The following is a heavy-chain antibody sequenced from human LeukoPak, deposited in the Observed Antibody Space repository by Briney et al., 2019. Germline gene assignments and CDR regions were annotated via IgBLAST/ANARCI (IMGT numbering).Heavy chain of an antibody. CDR2: IWYDGSNK. CDR1: GFTFSSYG. J-gene: IGHJ6*02. CDR3: ARVSSSSWYPPYYYGMDV. D-gene: IGHD6-13*01. V-gene: IGHV3-33*01. Sequence: GGSLRLSCAASGFTFSSYGMHWVRQAPGKGLEWVAVIWYDGSNKYYADSVKGRFTISRDNSKNTLYLQMNSLRAEDTAVYYCARVSSSSWYPPYYYGMDVWGQGTTVTVSS.